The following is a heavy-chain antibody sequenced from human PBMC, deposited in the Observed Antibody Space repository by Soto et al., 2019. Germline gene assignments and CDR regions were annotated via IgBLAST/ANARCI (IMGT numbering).Heavy chain of an antibody. CDR1: GYTFTSYG. Sequence: GASVKVSCKASGYTFTSYGISWVGQAPGQGLEWMGWISAYNGNTNYAQKLQGRVTMPTDTSTSKAYMELRSLRSDDTAVYYCARVTWKGYGGAFDIWGQGTMVTVSS. D-gene: IGHD5-18*01. V-gene: IGHV1-18*01. CDR2: ISAYNGNT. J-gene: IGHJ3*02. CDR3: ARVTWKGYGGAFDI.